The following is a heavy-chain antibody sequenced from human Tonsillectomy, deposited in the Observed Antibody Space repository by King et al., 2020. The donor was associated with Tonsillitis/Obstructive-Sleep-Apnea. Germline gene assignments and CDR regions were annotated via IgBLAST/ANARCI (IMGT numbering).Heavy chain of an antibody. CDR3: ARGGDSSSWH. Sequence: VQLVESGGGLVQPGGSLRLSCAASGFTFSSYTMNWVRQAPGKGREWVSYISSSSSAIFYADSVKGRFTISRDNAKNSLYLQMNSLRDEDTAVYYCARGGDSSSWHWGQGTLVTVSS. D-gene: IGHD6-13*01. V-gene: IGHV3-48*02. CDR2: ISSSSSAI. J-gene: IGHJ4*02. CDR1: GFTFSSYT.